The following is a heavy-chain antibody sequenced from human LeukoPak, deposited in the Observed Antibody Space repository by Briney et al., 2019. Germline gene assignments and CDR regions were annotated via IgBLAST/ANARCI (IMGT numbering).Heavy chain of an antibody. Sequence: SQTLSLTCAISGDSVSSKNAVWAWIRQSPSAGLEWLGRTYYRSQWYSDYAVSVRSRININPDTSKNQFSLQLNSLTPEDTAVYYCARGQVAYDYWGQGTLVTVSP. CDR1: GDSVSSKNAV. CDR2: TYYRSQWYS. D-gene: IGHD2-21*01. CDR3: ARGQVAYDY. J-gene: IGHJ4*02. V-gene: IGHV6-1*01.